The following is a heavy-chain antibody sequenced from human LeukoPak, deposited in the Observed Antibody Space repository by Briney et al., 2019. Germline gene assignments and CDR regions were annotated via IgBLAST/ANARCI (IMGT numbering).Heavy chain of an antibody. CDR3: ASGGTIFGVVSHFDY. CDR2: INPNSGGT. Sequence: ASVKVSCEASGYTFTGYYMHWVRQAPGQGLEWMGWINPNSGGTNYAQKFQGRVTMTRDTSISTAYMELSRLRSDDTAVYYCASGGTIFGVVSHFDYWGQGTLVTVSS. J-gene: IGHJ4*02. V-gene: IGHV1-2*02. CDR1: GYTFTGYY. D-gene: IGHD3-3*01.